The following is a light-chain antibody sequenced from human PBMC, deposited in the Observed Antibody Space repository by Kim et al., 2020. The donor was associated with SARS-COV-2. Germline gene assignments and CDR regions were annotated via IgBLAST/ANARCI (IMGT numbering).Light chain of an antibody. CDR3: QSYDSSNIWV. Sequence: TVVISSTRSSRIFGSKYVQWYQQRPGIAPTTVIYADNQRLPGVPHRFSGSIDSSSNSASLTISGLKTEDEADYYCQSYDSSNIWVFGGGTQLTVL. CDR1: SRIFGSKY. CDR2: ADN. V-gene: IGLV6-57*03. J-gene: IGLJ3*02.